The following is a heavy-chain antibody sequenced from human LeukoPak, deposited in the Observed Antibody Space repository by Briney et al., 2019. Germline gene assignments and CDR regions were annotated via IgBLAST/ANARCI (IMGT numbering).Heavy chain of an antibody. D-gene: IGHD1-14*01. CDR1: GFTFSSYA. Sequence: GGSLRLSCAGSGFTFSSYAMSWVRQAPGKGLEWVSVISSTGGSTFYADSVKGRFTISRDNSKSTMFLQMNSLRAEDTAVYYCARGIDGMFDYWGQGTLVAVSS. J-gene: IGHJ4*02. V-gene: IGHV3-23*01. CDR2: ISSTGGST. CDR3: ARGIDGMFDY.